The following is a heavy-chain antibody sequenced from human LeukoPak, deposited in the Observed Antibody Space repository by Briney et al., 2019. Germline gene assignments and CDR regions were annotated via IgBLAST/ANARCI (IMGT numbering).Heavy chain of an antibody. D-gene: IGHD4-17*01. V-gene: IGHV4-59*01. CDR3: ARGDYGVDY. CDR1: GFTFSSYG. J-gene: IGHJ4*02. CDR2: IYYSGST. Sequence: PGGSLRLSCAASGFTFSSYGMHWVRQAPGKGLEWVGYIYYSGSTNYNPSLKSRVTISVDTSKNQFSLKLSSVTAADTAVYYCARGDYGVDYWGQGTLVTVSS.